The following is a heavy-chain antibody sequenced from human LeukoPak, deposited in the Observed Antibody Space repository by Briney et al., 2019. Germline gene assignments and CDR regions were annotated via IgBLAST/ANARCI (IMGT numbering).Heavy chain of an antibody. CDR2: INWNGGST. J-gene: IGHJ4*02. Sequence: GGSLRLSCAASGFTFDDYGMSWVRQAPGKGLEWVSGINWNGGSTDYADSVKGRFTISRDNSKNTLYLQMNSLRAEDTAVYYCARDNGGGQVGGYCGGDCYSGFDYWGQGTLVTVSS. V-gene: IGHV3-20*04. CDR1: GFTFDDYG. D-gene: IGHD2-21*02. CDR3: ARDNGGGQVGGYCGGDCYSGFDY.